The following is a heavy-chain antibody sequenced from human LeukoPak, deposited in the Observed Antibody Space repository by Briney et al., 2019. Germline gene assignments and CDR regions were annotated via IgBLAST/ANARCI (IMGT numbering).Heavy chain of an antibody. CDR1: GYSFTNYW. D-gene: IGHD2-15*01. CDR3: ARQEYCSGGSCYTWFDP. V-gene: IGHV5-51*01. J-gene: IGHJ5*02. CDR2: IYPADSDI. Sequence: GASLKISCKGSGYSFTNYWIGWVRQMPGKGLEWMGIIYPADSDIGYSPSFQGQVTISADKSISTAYLQWSSLKASDTAMYYCARQEYCSGGSCYTWFDPWGQGTLVTVSS.